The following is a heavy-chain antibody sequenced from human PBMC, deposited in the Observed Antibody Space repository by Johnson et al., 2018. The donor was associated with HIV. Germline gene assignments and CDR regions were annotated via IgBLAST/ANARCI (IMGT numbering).Heavy chain of an antibody. Sequence: VQLVESGGGVVQPGRSLRLSCAASGCTFSNAWMNWVRQAPGTGLEWVLVISYDGSNKYFADFVKGRFTISRDNSKNTVYLQMNSLRSDDTAVYYCARLRGAFDIWGQGTMVTVSS. J-gene: IGHJ3*02. D-gene: IGHD4-17*01. CDR2: ISYDGSNK. CDR3: ARLRGAFDI. CDR1: GCTFSNAW. V-gene: IGHV3-30*03.